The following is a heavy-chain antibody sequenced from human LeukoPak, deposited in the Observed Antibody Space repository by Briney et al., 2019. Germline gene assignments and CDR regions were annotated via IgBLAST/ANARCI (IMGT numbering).Heavy chain of an antibody. D-gene: IGHD6-19*01. CDR2: IIPIFGTA. Sequence: GASVKVSCKASGGTFSSYAISWVRQAPGQGLEWMGGIIPIFGTANYAQKFQGRVTMTTDTSTSTAYMELRSLRSDDTAVYYCVRWLVGIDYWGQGTLVTVSS. CDR1: GGTFSSYA. CDR3: VRWLVGIDY. V-gene: IGHV1-69*05. J-gene: IGHJ4*02.